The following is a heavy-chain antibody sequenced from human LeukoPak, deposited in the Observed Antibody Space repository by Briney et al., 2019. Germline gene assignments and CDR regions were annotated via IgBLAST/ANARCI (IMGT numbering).Heavy chain of an antibody. CDR1: GYTFTGYY. CDR3: AKAVIEFYYGSGDAFDI. CDR2: INPDRGDT. V-gene: IGHV1-2*02. D-gene: IGHD3-10*01. Sequence: ASVKVSCKASGYTFTGYYVHWVRQAPGQGLEWMGWINPDRGDTNYAQKFQGRVTMTRDTSIATAYMELSRLRSDDTAVYFCAKAVIEFYYGSGDAFDIWGQGTMVTVSS. J-gene: IGHJ3*02.